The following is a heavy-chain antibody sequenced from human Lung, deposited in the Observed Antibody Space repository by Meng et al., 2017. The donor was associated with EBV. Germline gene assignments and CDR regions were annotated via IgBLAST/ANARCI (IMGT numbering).Heavy chain of an antibody. V-gene: IGHV4-31*03. J-gene: IGHJ4*02. CDR3: ARLRLVWMFDY. Sequence: QVQVQVAGPGLVKPSQTLFFTCTVSCGSVDSDAYYWRWIRQRPGKGLEWIGYIYYSGSTFYTPSLKSRATLSVDTSKNQFSLKLNSVTAADTAVYYCARLRLVWMFDYWGQGTLVTASS. CDR2: IYYSGST. CDR1: CGSVDSDAYY. D-gene: IGHD6-19*01.